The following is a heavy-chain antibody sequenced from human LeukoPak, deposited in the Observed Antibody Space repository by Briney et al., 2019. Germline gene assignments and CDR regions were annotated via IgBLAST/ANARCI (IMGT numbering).Heavy chain of an antibody. D-gene: IGHD5-24*01. CDR3: AIGDGYNGCFDS. V-gene: IGHV3-43*01. CDR1: GLTFDDFT. CDR2: ISRDGGNT. J-gene: IGHJ4*02. Sequence: PGGSLRLSCAASGLTFDDFTMHWVRQPPGKGLEWVSFISRDGGNTYYADSVKGRFTISRDNSKNSLSLQMNSLTTDDTALYYCAIGDGYNGCFDSWGQGTLVTVSS.